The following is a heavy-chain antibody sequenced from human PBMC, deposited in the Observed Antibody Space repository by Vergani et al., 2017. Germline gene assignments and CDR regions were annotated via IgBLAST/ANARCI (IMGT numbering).Heavy chain of an antibody. CDR2: IRSDESRR. V-gene: IGHV3-30*02. CDR1: GFTFNSYG. Sequence: QVQLVESGGGVVQPGGSLRLSCAASGFTFNSYGMHWVRQAPGKGLEWVASIRSDESRRYYGDSMEGPFTISRDNSKNTLYLQMKILRPEDTAVYYCAKEGGGYCRGGTCYPEYWGQGTLVIVSS. J-gene: IGHJ4*02. D-gene: IGHD2-15*01. CDR3: AKEGGGYCRGGTCYPEY.